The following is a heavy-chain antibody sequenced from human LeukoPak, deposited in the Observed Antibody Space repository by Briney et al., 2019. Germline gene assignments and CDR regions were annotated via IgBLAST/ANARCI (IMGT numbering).Heavy chain of an antibody. CDR1: GFTFSNAW. J-gene: IGHJ4*02. D-gene: IGHD5-18*01. CDR2: IKSKTDGGAT. V-gene: IGHV3-15*01. Sequence: KTGGSLRLSCAASGFTFSNAWMSWVRQAPGKGLEWVGRIKSKTDGGATDYAAPVKGRFTISRDDSKNTLYLQMNSLRAEDTAVYYCAKAPGYSYGPDYWGQGALVTVSS. CDR3: AKAPGYSYGPDY.